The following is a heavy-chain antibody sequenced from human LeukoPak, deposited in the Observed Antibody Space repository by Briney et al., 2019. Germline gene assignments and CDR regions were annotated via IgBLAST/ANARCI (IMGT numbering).Heavy chain of an antibody. CDR1: GGSFSGYY. CDR3: ASLWPYQLSAFDI. V-gene: IGHV4-34*01. D-gene: IGHD2-2*01. J-gene: IGHJ3*02. Sequence: SETLSLTCAVYGGSFSGYYWSWIRQPPGKGLEWIGEINHCGSTNYNPSLKSRVTISVDTSKNQFSLKLSSVTAADTAVYYCASLWPYQLSAFDIWGQGTMVTVSS. CDR2: INHCGST.